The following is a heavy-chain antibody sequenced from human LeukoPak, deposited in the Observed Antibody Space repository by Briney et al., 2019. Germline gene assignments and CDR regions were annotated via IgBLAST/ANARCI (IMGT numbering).Heavy chain of an antibody. Sequence: PGGSLRLSCEASGVTFGSQAMYWVRQAPGKGLEWVAGSFGSGGSPHYADPVKGRFTISRDSSRNAVYLQINSLRADDTAVYYCGKTAVGYSSGQKPAWPVDYWGQGTLVTVSS. CDR3: GKTAVGYSSGQKPAWPVDY. V-gene: IGHV3-23*01. J-gene: IGHJ4*02. D-gene: IGHD5-18*01. CDR1: GVTFGSQA. CDR2: SFGSGGSP.